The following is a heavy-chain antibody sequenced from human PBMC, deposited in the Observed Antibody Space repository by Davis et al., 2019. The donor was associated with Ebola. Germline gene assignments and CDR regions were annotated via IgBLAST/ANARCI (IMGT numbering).Heavy chain of an antibody. V-gene: IGHV3-30*18. D-gene: IGHD2-2*01. CDR2: ISYDGSNK. CDR3: AKDKVPAAGGYFDY. Sequence: GGSLRLSCAASGFTFSSYGMHWVRQAPGKGLEWVAVISYDGSNKYYADSVKGRFTISRDNSKNTLYLQMNSLRAEDTAVYYCAKDKVPAAGGYFDYWGQGTLVTVSS. J-gene: IGHJ4*02. CDR1: GFTFSSYG.